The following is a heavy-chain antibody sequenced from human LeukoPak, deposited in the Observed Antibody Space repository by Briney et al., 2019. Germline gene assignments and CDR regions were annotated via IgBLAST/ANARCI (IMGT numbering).Heavy chain of an antibody. D-gene: IGHD3-22*01. CDR3: ARVGGYSSGAFDI. CDR2: IRYDGSNK. CDR1: GFTFSSYG. Sequence: GGSLRLSCAASGFTFSSYGMHWVRQAPGKGLEWVAFIRYDGSNKYYADSVKGRFTISRDNSKNTLYLQMNSLRAEDTAVYYCARVGGYSSGAFDIWGQGTMVTVSS. V-gene: IGHV3-30*02. J-gene: IGHJ3*02.